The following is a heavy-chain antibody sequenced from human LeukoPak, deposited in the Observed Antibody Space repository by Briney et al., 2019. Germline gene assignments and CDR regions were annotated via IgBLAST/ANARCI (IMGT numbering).Heavy chain of an antibody. J-gene: IGHJ3*02. CDR3: ASLSGSGYSYGDAFDI. CDR1: GFTFDNYV. D-gene: IGHD5-18*01. Sequence: PGGSLRLSCAASGFTFDNYVMHWVRQAPGKGLEWVSGISWNSGSLGYADSVKGRFTISRDNAKNFLYLQMNSLRAEDTALYYCASLSGSGYSYGDAFDIWGQGTMVTVSS. V-gene: IGHV3-9*01. CDR2: ISWNSGSL.